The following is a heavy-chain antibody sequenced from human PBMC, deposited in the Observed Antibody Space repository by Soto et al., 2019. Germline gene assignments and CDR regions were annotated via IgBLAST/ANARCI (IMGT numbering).Heavy chain of an antibody. V-gene: IGHV1-69*02. J-gene: IGHJ6*02. CDR1: GGTVSSYT. CDR3: ARAFRLGELSPLDV. Sequence: QVQLVQSGAEVKKPGSSVKVSCKASGGTVSSYTIIWVRQAPGQGLEWMGRIIPILGIANYAQKFQGRVTIPAVKSTSTACMELRSLRSEATALYYGARAFRLGELSPLDVWGQGTTVTVSS. D-gene: IGHD3-16*02. CDR2: IIPILGIA.